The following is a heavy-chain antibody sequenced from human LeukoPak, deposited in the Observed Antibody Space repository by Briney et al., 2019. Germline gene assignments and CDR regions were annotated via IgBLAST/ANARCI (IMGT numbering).Heavy chain of an antibody. V-gene: IGHV4-4*07. J-gene: IGHJ5*02. D-gene: IGHD4-11*01. CDR3: ATTPLPTVTAYNWFDP. Sequence: SETLSLTCTVSGGSINTYYWSWIRQPAGKGLEYIGRIYTSGSTNYNPSLKSRVTMSVDTSKNQFSLKLSSVTAADTAVYYCATTPLPTVTAYNWFDPWGQGTLVTVSS. CDR2: IYTSGST. CDR1: GGSINTYY.